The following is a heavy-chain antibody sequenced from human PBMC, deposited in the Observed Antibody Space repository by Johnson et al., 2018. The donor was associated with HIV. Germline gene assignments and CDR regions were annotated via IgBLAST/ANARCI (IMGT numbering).Heavy chain of an antibody. CDR3: AREDSAFDI. J-gene: IGHJ3*02. Sequence: VQLVESGGGLVLPGGSLRLSCAASGFTFSTSWMTWVRQAPGKGLEWVSSIRYSGDTTYYANSVKDRFTSARDNSKNTRYLQMNSLRAEDTAVYYCAREDSAFDIWGQGTMVTVSS. CDR2: IRYSGDTT. CDR1: GFTFSTSW. V-gene: IGHV3-23*04.